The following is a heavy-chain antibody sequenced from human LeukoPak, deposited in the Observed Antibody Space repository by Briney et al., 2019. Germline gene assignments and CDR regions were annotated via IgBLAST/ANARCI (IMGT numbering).Heavy chain of an antibody. Sequence: SETLSLTCTASGGSISSYYWSWIRQPPGKGLEWVGYIYTSGSTNYNPSTKSRVTISVDTSKNQSSLKLSSVTAADTAVYYCARQVIAAAGYFDYWGQGTLVTVSS. D-gene: IGHD6-13*01. V-gene: IGHV4-4*09. J-gene: IGHJ4*02. CDR3: ARQVIAAAGYFDY. CDR2: IYTSGST. CDR1: GGSISSYY.